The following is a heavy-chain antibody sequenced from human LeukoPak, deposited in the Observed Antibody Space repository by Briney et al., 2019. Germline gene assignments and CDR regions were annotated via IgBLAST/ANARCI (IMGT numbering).Heavy chain of an antibody. CDR2: MYTTGST. D-gene: IGHD5-12*01. J-gene: IGHJ4*02. V-gene: IGHV4-4*07. CDR3: ARQGYTASHFSQDY. Sequence: SETLSLTCTVSGGSINSYYWSWVRQPAGKGLEWIGRMYTTGSTNYNPSLKSRVTMSIDTSKNQFSLNLNSVTAADTAIYYCARQGYTASHFSQDYWGQGTLVTVSS. CDR1: GGSINSYY.